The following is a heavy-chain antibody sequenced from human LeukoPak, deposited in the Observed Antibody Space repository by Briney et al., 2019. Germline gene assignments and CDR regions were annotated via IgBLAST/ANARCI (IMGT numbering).Heavy chain of an antibody. V-gene: IGHV3-23*01. Sequence: GGSLRLSCAASGFTFSSYAMSWVRLAPGKGLDWIAGIFGSGGSPHYADSVKGRFTISRDNSKNTVYLQINSLRAEDTAVYYCGKTTAGYSSGQKPAWPVDYWGQGTLVTVSS. D-gene: IGHD5-18*01. J-gene: IGHJ4*02. CDR3: GKTTAGYSSGQKPAWPVDY. CDR1: GFTFSSYA. CDR2: IFGSGGSP.